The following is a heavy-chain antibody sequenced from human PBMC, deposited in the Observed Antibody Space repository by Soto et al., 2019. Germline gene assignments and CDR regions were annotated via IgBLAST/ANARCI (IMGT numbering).Heavy chain of an antibody. V-gene: IGHV3-48*02. J-gene: IGHJ6*02. CDR1: GFTFSSYS. D-gene: IGHD4-17*01. Sequence: WGSRRLSCAASGFTFSSYSMNWVRQAPGKGLEWVSYISSSSSNIYYADSVKGRFTISRDNAKNSLYLQMNSLRDEDTAVYYCAIDYGGNPYYYGMEVWGQGTTVSVS. CDR2: ISSSSSNI. CDR3: AIDYGGNPYYYGMEV.